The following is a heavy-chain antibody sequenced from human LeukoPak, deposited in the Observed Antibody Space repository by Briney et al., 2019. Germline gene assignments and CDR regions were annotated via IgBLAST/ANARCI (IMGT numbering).Heavy chain of an antibody. CDR1: GFTFSSYA. V-gene: IGHV3-23*01. D-gene: IGHD3-3*01. J-gene: IGHJ4*02. Sequence: PGGSLRLSCAASGFTFSSYAMSWVRQAPGKGLEWVSAISGSGGSTYYADSVKGRFTISRDNSKNTLYLQMNSLRAEDTAVYYCAKGPTYYDFWSGYGGYYFDYWGQGTLVTVSS. CDR3: AKGPTYYDFWSGYGGYYFDY. CDR2: ISGSGGST.